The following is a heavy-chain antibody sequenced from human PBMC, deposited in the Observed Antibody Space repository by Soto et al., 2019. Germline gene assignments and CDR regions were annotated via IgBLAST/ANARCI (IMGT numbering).Heavy chain of an antibody. V-gene: IGHV3-21*01. CDR3: AKDRDYGYYHYSMDV. CDR1: GFTFSSYG. CDR2: ISSSSSYI. D-gene: IGHD3-10*01. Sequence: GGSLRLSCAASGFTFSSYGMHWVRQAPGKGLEWVSSISSSSSYIYYADSVKGRFTISGDNAKNSLYLQMNSLRAEDTAVYYCAKDRDYGYYHYSMDVWGQGTTVTVSS. J-gene: IGHJ6*02.